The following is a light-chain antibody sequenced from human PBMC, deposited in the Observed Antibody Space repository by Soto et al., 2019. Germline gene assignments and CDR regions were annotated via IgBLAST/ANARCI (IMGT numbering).Light chain of an antibody. CDR2: GNS. V-gene: IGLV1-40*01. CDR1: SSNIGAGYD. CDR3: QSYDSSLSGSYV. J-gene: IGLJ1*01. Sequence: QSVLTQPPSVSGAPGQRVTISCTGSSSNIGAGYDVHWYQQLPGTAPKLLIYGNSNRPSGVPDRFSGSKSGTSASLDITGLQAEDEADYYCQSYDSSLSGSYVVGTGTKLTVL.